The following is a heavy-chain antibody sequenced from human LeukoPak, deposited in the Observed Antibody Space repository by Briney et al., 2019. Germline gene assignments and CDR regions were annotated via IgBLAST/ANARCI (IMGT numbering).Heavy chain of an antibody. D-gene: IGHD4-11*01. J-gene: IGHJ4*02. CDR3: ARDRVSGYSAHDY. CDR2: ISSGSSTI. V-gene: IGHV3-48*02. CDR1: GFTFSTYN. Sequence: GGSLRLSCAASGFTFSTYNMNWVRQAPGKGLEWLSYISSGSSTIYYADSVEGRFTISRDNAKNSLYLQMNSLRDEDTAVYYCARDRVSGYSAHDYWGQGTLVTVSS.